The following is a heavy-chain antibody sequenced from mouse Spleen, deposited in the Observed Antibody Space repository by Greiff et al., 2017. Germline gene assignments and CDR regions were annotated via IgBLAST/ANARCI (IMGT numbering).Heavy chain of an antibody. V-gene: IGHV5-6*01. J-gene: IGHJ2*01. CDR2: ISSGGSYT. CDR1: GFTFSSYG. Sequence: EVKLMESGGDLVKPGGSLKLSCAASGFTFSSYGMSWVRQTPDKRLEWVATISSGGSYTYYPDSVKGRSTISRDKAKNTLYLQMSSLKSEDTAMDYCARQGDDYYFDYWGQGTTLTVSS. D-gene: IGHD2-4*01. CDR3: ARQGDDYYFDY.